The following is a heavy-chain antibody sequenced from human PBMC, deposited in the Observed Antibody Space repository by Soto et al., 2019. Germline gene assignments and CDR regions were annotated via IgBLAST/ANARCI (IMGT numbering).Heavy chain of an antibody. J-gene: IGHJ4*02. V-gene: IGHV5-51*01. CDR1: GYSFTSYW. CDR2: FYPADSDT. D-gene: IGHD3-9*01. Sequence: GESLKISCKGSGYSFTSYWIGWVRQMPGKGPEWVGTFYPADSDTRYSPSFQGQVTISADKSISTAYLQWSSLKASDTAMYYCASPGETGSHSYFDYWGQGTLVTVSS. CDR3: ASPGETGSHSYFDY.